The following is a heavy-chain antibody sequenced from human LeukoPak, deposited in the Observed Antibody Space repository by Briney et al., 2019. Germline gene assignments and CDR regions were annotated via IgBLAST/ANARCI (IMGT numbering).Heavy chain of an antibody. J-gene: IGHJ4*02. V-gene: IGHV3-23*01. CDR2: ISGSDGST. CDR1: GFTFSSYA. D-gene: IGHD2/OR15-2a*01. Sequence: PGGSLRLSCAASGFTFSSYAMSWVRQAPAKGLEWVSGISGSDGSTNYADSVKGRFTISRENSKNTLYLQMNSLRAEDTAVYYCAKDSAKKYDDYWGQGTLVTVSS. CDR3: AKDSAKKYDDY.